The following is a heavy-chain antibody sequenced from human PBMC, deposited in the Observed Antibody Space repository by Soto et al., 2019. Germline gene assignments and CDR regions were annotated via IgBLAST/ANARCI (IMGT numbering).Heavy chain of an antibody. CDR2: MNPNSGNT. CDR3: ARALIEMATIRDYYYGMDV. V-gene: IGHV1-8*01. CDR1: GYTFTSYD. Sequence: ASVKVSCKASGYTFTSYDINWVRQATGQGLEWMGWMNPNSGNTGYAQKFQGWVTMTRDTSISTAYMELSRLRSDDTAVYYCARALIEMATIRDYYYGMDVWGQGTTVTVSS. J-gene: IGHJ6*02. D-gene: IGHD5-12*01.